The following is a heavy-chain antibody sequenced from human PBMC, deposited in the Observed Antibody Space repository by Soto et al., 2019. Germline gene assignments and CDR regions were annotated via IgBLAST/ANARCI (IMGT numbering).Heavy chain of an antibody. CDR3: AREAPTASDAFDV. V-gene: IGHV4-31*03. CDR2: IYYNGNP. Sequence: QVQLKESGPGLLKPSETLSLTCTVSGGSINRGGYYWSWIRQRPGQGPEWLGDIYYNGNPYSNPSLKGRVTISIDTSRNQFSLQLTSLTAADTAVYYCAREAPTASDAFDVWGQGTMVTIS. CDR1: GGSINRGGYY. D-gene: IGHD1-1*01. J-gene: IGHJ3*01.